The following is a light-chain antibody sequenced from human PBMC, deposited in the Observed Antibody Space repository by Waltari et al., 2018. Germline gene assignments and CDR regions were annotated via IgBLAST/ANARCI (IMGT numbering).Light chain of an antibody. CDR3: QQYNSYSLLT. CDR1: QSISNW. Sequence: DIQMTQSPSTLSASVGDRVTIPCWASQSISNWLAWYQQKPGKAPKLLIYKASTVESGVPSRFSGSGSGTEFTLTISSLQPDDFATYYCQQYNSYSLLTFGGGTKVEIK. V-gene: IGKV1-5*03. J-gene: IGKJ4*01. CDR2: KAS.